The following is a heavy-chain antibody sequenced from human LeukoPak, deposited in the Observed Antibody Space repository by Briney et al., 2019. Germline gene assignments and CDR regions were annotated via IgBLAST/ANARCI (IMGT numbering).Heavy chain of an antibody. V-gene: IGHV3-21*01. CDR2: ISSSSSYM. D-gene: IGHD3-3*01. Sequence: GGSLRLSCAVSGFTFSSYSMNWVRQAPGKGLEWVSSISSSSSYMYYADSVRGQFTISRDNVKNSLYLQINSLRAEDTAVYYCARGEASYYDFWSGERQDAFDIWGQGTMVTVSS. CDR3: ARGEASYYDFWSGERQDAFDI. J-gene: IGHJ3*02. CDR1: GFTFSSYS.